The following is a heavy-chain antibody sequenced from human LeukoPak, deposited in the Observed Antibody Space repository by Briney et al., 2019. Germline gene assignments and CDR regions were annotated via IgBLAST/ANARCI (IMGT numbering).Heavy chain of an antibody. D-gene: IGHD2-21*02. CDR3: ARDHGSEASCGDDCHTDWFDP. V-gene: IGHV1-46*01. CDR1: GYTFTSYY. CDR2: INPSGGST. J-gene: IGHJ5*02. Sequence: ASVKVSCKASGYTFTSYYMHWVRQAPGQGLEWMGIINPSGGSTSYAQKFQGRVTMTRDTSTSTVYMELSSLRSEDTAVYYCARDHGSEASCGDDCHTDWFDPWGQGTLVTVSS.